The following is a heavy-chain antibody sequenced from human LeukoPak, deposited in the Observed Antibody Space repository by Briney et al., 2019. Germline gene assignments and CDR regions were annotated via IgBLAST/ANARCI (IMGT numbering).Heavy chain of an antibody. Sequence: GGSLRLSCAASGFTFSTSAMTWVRQAPGKGLEWVSGISGSGVTDYADSVKGRFTISRDNSKNTLYLQMNSLRAEDTAVYYCARGGSGYYYYGMDVWGQGTTVTVSS. CDR2: ISGSGVT. CDR1: GFTFSTSA. D-gene: IGHD7-27*01. J-gene: IGHJ6*02. V-gene: IGHV3-23*01. CDR3: ARGGSGYYYYGMDV.